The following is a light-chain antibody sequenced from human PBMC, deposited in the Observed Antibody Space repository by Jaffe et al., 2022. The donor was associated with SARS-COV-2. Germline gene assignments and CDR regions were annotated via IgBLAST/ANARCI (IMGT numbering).Light chain of an antibody. CDR1: QNVNNL. CDR3: QQRYTWPPT. V-gene: IGKV3-11*01. Sequence: EIVLTQSPATLSLSPGERATLSCRTSQNVNNLLVWYQHKPGQAPRLLIYDASNRATGIPARFSGSGSGTDFTLTISSLEPEDFAVYYCQQRYTWPPTFGGGTKVEIK. J-gene: IGKJ4*01. CDR2: DAS.